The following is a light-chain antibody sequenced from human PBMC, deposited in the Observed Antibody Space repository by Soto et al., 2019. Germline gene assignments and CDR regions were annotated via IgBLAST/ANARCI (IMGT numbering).Light chain of an antibody. Sequence: QSALAQPASVSGSPGQSLTISCTGTSSDVGGYNYVSWYQQHPGKAPKLMIYEVSNRPSGVSTRFSGSKSGNTASLTISGLQAEDEADYYCSSYTSSRTRVFGTGTKVTVL. CDR3: SSYTSSRTRV. J-gene: IGLJ1*01. V-gene: IGLV2-14*01. CDR1: SSDVGGYNY. CDR2: EVS.